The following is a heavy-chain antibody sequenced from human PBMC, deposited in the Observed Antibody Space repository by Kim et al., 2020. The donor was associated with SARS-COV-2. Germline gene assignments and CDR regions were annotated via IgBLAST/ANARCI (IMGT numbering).Heavy chain of an antibody. J-gene: IGHJ5*02. D-gene: IGHD6-13*01. CDR1: GGSFSCYY. Sequence: SETLSLTCAVYGGSFSCYYWSWIRQPPGKGLEWIGEINHSGSTNYNPSLKSRVTISVDTSKNQFSLKLSSVTAADTAVYYCARGAYSSSSYGVRSWFDPWGQGTLVTVSS. V-gene: IGHV4-34*01. CDR2: INHSGST. CDR3: ARGAYSSSSYGVRSWFDP.